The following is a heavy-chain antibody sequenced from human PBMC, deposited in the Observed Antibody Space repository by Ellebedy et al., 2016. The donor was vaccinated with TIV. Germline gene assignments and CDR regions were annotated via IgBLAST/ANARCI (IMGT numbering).Heavy chain of an antibody. CDR3: ARASSWYSIGSGAYYYYMDV. CDR2: MNPNSGNT. D-gene: IGHD6-13*01. Sequence: ASVKVSCXASGYTFTSYDINWVRQATGQGLEWMGWMNPNSGNTGYAQKFQGRVTMTRNTSISTAYMELSSLRSEDTAVYYCARASSWYSIGSGAYYYYMDVWGKGTTVTVSS. V-gene: IGHV1-8*01. J-gene: IGHJ6*03. CDR1: GYTFTSYD.